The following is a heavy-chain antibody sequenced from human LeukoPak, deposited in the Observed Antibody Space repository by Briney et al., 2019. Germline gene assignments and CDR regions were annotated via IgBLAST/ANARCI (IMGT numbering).Heavy chain of an antibody. Sequence: GGSLRLSCAASAFTFSNSWMSWVRQAPGKGLEWVANIKQDGSEKYYVDSVKGRFTISRDNAKNSLYLQMNSLRAEDTAVYYCAKGYSSSSDAFDFWGQGTKVTVSS. J-gene: IGHJ3*01. CDR1: AFTFSNSW. V-gene: IGHV3-7*01. CDR3: AKGYSSSSDAFDF. CDR2: IKQDGSEK. D-gene: IGHD6-13*01.